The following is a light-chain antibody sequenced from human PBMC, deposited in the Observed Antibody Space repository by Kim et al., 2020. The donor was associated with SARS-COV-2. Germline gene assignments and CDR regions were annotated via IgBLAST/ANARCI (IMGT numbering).Light chain of an antibody. CDR3: CSYLNILTRNVM. V-gene: IGLV2-14*03. CDR2: VDT. J-gene: IGLJ3*02. CDR1: SSYSGVYDY. Sequence: MTISSTGTSSYSGVYDYVSWYRQQPGQAPGLILFVDTNRTSAVSIRFSGSKSSSTSSLTISGLQPDDEAMSYCCSYLNILTRNVMFGGGTKLIVL.